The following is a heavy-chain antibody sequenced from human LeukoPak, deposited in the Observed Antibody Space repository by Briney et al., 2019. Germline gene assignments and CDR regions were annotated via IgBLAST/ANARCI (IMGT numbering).Heavy chain of an antibody. CDR3: AKGRVLRYFDWSPMFDY. CDR2: ISGSGGST. CDR1: GFTFSSYA. Sequence: PGGSLRLSCAASGFTFSSYAVSWVRQAPGKGLEWVSAISGSGGSTYYADSVKGRFTISRDNSKNTLYLQMNSLRAEDTAVYYCAKGRVLRYFDWSPMFDYWGQGTLVTVSS. D-gene: IGHD3-9*01. J-gene: IGHJ4*02. V-gene: IGHV3-23*01.